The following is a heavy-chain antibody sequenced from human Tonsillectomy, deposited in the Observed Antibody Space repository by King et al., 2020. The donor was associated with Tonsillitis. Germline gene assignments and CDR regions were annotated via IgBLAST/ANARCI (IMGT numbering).Heavy chain of an antibody. J-gene: IGHJ4*02. Sequence: VQLVESGGGVVQPGRSLRLSCAASGFTFSSHGLHWVRQAPDKGLEWVAVTSYDGSNKYYAESVKGRFTISRDNSKNTLYLQMNSLRAEDTAVYYCVRDPSSLGYSYFDYWGQGTLVTVSS. V-gene: IGHV3-30-3*01. CDR1: GFTFSSHG. CDR2: TSYDGSNK. D-gene: IGHD5-18*01. CDR3: VRDPSSLGYSYFDY.